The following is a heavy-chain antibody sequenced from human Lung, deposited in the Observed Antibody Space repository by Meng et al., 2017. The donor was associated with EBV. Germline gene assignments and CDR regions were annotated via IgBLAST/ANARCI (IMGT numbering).Heavy chain of an antibody. D-gene: IGHD6-13*01. V-gene: IGHV4-4*02. CDR3: ARARSIAAAVIDY. CDR2: IYHSGST. Sequence: VRLQGPGPGLVKPSGTLSLTCAVSGGSISSSNWWSWVRQPPGKGLEWIGEIYHSGSTNYNPSLKSRVTISVDKSKNQFSLKLSSVTAADTAVYYCARARSIAAAVIDYWGQGTLVTVSS. CDR1: GGSISSSNW. J-gene: IGHJ4*02.